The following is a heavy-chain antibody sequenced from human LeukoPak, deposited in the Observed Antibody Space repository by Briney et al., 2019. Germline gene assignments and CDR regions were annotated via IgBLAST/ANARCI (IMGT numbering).Heavy chain of an antibody. V-gene: IGHV3-48*03. Sequence: GGSLRLSCAASGFTFSSYEMDWVRQAPGRGLEWVSYISIDGKTIHYADSVKGRFTISRDNAKNSVYLQMNSLRVEDTAIYYCASLWELIGSWGQGALVTVSS. J-gene: IGHJ4*02. D-gene: IGHD1-26*01. CDR1: GFTFSSYE. CDR3: ASLWELIGS. CDR2: ISIDGKTI.